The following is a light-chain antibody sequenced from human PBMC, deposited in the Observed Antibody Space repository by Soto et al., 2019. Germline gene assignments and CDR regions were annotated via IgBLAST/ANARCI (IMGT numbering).Light chain of an antibody. CDR3: SSYAGSNNLV. J-gene: IGLJ2*01. CDR1: SSYDGDYNY. CDR2: GVS. V-gene: IGLV2-8*01. Sequence: QSVLTQPPSASGSPGQSVTISCTGTSSYDGDYNYVSWYQQHPGKAPKLMIFGVSKRPSGVPDRFSGSKSGNTASLTVSGLQAEDEADYYCSSYAGSNNLVFGGGTKLTVL.